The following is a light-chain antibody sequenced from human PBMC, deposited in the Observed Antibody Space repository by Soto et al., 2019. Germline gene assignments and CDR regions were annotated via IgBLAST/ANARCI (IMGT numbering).Light chain of an antibody. CDR3: QQVKSYPLN. Sequence: DIQLTQSPSFLSASVGDRVTITCRASQGISSFLAWYQQKPGKAPNFLIYAASTLQSGFPSRSSGSGSGTEFTLTISSLQPEDFATYYCQQVKSYPLNFGGGTKVEIK. V-gene: IGKV1-9*01. J-gene: IGKJ4*01. CDR1: QGISSF. CDR2: AAS.